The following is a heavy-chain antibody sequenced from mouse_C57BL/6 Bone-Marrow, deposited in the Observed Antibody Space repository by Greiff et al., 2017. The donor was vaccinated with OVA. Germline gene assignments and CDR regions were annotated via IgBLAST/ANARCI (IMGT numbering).Heavy chain of an antibody. V-gene: IGHV8-8*01. CDR3: ARIRYYGSFWYFDV. CDR2: IWWDDDK. J-gene: IGHJ1*03. D-gene: IGHD1-1*01. CDR1: GFSLSTFGMG. Sequence: VKLVESGSGILQPSQTLSLTCSFSGFSLSTFGMGVGWIRQPSGKGLEWLAHIWWDDDKYYNPALKSRLTISKDTSKNQVFLKIANVDTADTATYYCARIRYYGSFWYFDVWGTGTTVTVSS.